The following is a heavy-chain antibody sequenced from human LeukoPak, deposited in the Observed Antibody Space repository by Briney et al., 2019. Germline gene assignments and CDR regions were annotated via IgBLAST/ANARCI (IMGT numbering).Heavy chain of an antibody. CDR3: ARSRWELDADY. J-gene: IGHJ4*02. CDR1: GYSFATKY. CDR2: INPASGVT. D-gene: IGHD1-26*01. Sequence: ASVKVSCKASGYSFATKYMHWVRQAHGQGLEWMGWINPASGVTHYAQKFQGRVTMSRDTSIITVYMELTGLISDDTAMYYCARSRWELDADYWGQGTLVTVSS. V-gene: IGHV1-2*02.